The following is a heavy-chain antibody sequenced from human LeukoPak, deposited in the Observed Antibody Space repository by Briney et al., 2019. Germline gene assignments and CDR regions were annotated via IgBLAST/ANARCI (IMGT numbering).Heavy chain of an antibody. CDR2: IRSKTDGGTT. CDR1: GFTFSSYA. D-gene: IGHD3-3*01. Sequence: GGSLRLSCAASGFTFSSYAMHWVRQAPGKGLEWVGRIRSKTDGGTTDYAVSVQGRFTISRDDSKNTLYLQMSSLKTEDTAVYYCAKHIYGVVSIQQWGQGTLVTVSS. CDR3: AKHIYGVVSIQQ. V-gene: IGHV3-15*01. J-gene: IGHJ1*01.